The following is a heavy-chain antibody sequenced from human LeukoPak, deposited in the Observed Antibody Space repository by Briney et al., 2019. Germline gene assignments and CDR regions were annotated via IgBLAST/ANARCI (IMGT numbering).Heavy chain of an antibody. Sequence: ASVKVSCKASGYIFSNFGINWVRQAPGQGLEWMGWISGYNGYTKYAQKLQGRVTMTTDTSTSTAHMELRSLRSDDTAVYYCARDLAPTMIVVGRVFDYWGQGTLVTVSS. CDR3: ARDLAPTMIVVGRVFDY. CDR2: ISGYNGYT. V-gene: IGHV1-18*01. J-gene: IGHJ4*02. CDR1: GYIFSNFG. D-gene: IGHD3-22*01.